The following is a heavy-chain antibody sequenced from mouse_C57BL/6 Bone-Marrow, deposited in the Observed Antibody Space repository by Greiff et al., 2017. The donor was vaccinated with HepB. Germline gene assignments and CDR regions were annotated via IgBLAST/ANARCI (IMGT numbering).Heavy chain of an antibody. CDR2: INSDGGST. CDR1: EYEFPSHD. Sequence: DVKLVESGGGLVQPGESLKLSCESNEYEFPSHDMSWVRKTPEKRLELVAAINSDGGSTYYPDTMERRFIISRDNTKKTLYLQMSSLRSEDTALYYCARRGYYYGSSPHWYFDVWGTGTTVTVSS. CDR3: ARRGYYYGSSPHWYFDV. V-gene: IGHV5-2*03. D-gene: IGHD1-1*01. J-gene: IGHJ1*03.